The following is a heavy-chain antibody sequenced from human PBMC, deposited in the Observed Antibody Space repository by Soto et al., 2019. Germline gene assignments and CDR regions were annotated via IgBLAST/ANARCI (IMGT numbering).Heavy chain of an antibody. CDR1: GGSISSSSYY. J-gene: IGHJ6*03. V-gene: IGHV4-39*02. D-gene: IGHD5-18*01. CDR3: ARDQRAEYSYGLYYYYYYYMDV. CDR2: IYYSGST. Sequence: SETLSLTCTVSGGSISSSSYYWGWIRQPPGKGLEWIGSIYYSGSTYYNPSLKSRVTISVDTSKNQFSLKLSSVTAADTAVYYCARDQRAEYSYGLYYYYYYYMDVWGKGTTVTVSS.